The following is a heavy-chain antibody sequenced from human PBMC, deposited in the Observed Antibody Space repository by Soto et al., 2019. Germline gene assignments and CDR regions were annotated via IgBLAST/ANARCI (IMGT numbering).Heavy chain of an antibody. V-gene: IGHV3-74*01. CDR1: GLTFSSHW. D-gene: IGHD2-15*01. J-gene: IGHJ6*02. Sequence: EVQLVESGGDLVQPGGSLRRSCAASGLTFSSHWMHWVRQAPGKGLVWVSHINGDGSTTRYADSVKGRFTISRDNAKNTLYLQMKSLRAEDTAVSYCAIYSGVWGQGTTVTVSS. CDR3: AIYSGV. CDR2: INGDGSTT.